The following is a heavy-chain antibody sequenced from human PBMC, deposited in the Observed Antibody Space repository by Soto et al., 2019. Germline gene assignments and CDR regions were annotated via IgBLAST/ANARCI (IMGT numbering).Heavy chain of an antibody. Sequence: EVQLVESGGGLVQPGGSLRLSCEASGFSVSSNYMTWVRQVPGKGLECVSVIYSGGNTYYADSVKGRFTISRLTSKNTLYLQMNSLRSEDTAVYYCARDNYSAQTMGMDVWGQGTTVTVSS. V-gene: IGHV3-53*04. J-gene: IGHJ6*02. D-gene: IGHD3-10*01. CDR2: IYSGGNT. CDR3: ARDNYSAQTMGMDV. CDR1: GFSVSSNY.